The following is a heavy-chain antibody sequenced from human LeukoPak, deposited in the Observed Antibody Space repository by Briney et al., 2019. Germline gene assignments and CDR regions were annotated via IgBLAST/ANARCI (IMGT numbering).Heavy chain of an antibody. Sequence: SETLSLTCTVSGGSISSYYWSWIRQPPGKGLEWIGSIYYSGDTNYNPSLRSRVTISVDTSKNQFSLKVTSVTAADRAVYYCARVDIAAAGTWFDPWGQGTLVTVSS. D-gene: IGHD6-13*01. V-gene: IGHV4-59*08. CDR2: IYYSGDT. CDR1: GGSISSYY. J-gene: IGHJ5*02. CDR3: ARVDIAAAGTWFDP.